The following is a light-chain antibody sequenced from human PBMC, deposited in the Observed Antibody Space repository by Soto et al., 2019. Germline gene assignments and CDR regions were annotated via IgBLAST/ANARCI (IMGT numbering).Light chain of an antibody. J-gene: IGKJ4*01. Sequence: EIVMPQSPATLSVSPGESAPLSGRASQSVSSNLAWYQQNPGQTPRLLIYDVSTRANVVPARFSGRGSGTAFTLTINSLQPDDAAVYFCEKRSNWPLIVGGGTKVDIK. V-gene: IGKV3-15*01. CDR1: QSVSSN. CDR3: EKRSNWPLI. CDR2: DVS.